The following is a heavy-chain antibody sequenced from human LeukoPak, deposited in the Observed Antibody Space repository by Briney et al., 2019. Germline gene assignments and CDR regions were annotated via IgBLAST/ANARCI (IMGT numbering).Heavy chain of an antibody. D-gene: IGHD6-6*01. V-gene: IGHV1-69*04. CDR3: ARDRSSSSSGFDY. CDR2: IIPILGIA. J-gene: IGHJ4*02. Sequence: SVKVSCKASGGTFSSYAISWVRQAPGQGLEWMGRIIPILGIANYAQKFQGRVTITADKSTSTAYMELSSLRPEDTAVYYCARDRSSSSSGFDYWGQGTLVTVSS. CDR1: GGTFSSYA.